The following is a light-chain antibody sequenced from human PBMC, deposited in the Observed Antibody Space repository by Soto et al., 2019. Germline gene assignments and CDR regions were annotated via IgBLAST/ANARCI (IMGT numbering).Light chain of an antibody. CDR1: QSVSIY. V-gene: IGKV3-11*01. J-gene: IGKJ2*01. CDR2: DAS. Sequence: EIALTQSPATLSLSPGERATLSCRASQSVSIYLAWYQQRPGQAPRLLIYDASNRATGIPARFSGSGSGTDFTLTISSLEPEDFAVYYCQQRTNWPRTFGQGTKLEIK. CDR3: QQRTNWPRT.